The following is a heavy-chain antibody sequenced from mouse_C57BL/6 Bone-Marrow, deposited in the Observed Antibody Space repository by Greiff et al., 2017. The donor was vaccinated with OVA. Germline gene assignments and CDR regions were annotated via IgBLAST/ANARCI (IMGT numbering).Heavy chain of an antibody. CDR2: IYPRSGNT. V-gene: IGHV1-81*01. D-gene: IGHD1-1*01. CDR3: ANHYYGSSYVGYFDV. CDR1: GYTFTSYG. Sequence: VQLQQSGAELARPGASVKLSCKASGYTFTSYGISWAKQRTGQGLEWIGEIYPRSGNTYYNEKFKGKATLTADKSSSTAYMELRSLTSEDSAVYFCANHYYGSSYVGYFDVWGTGTTVTVSS. J-gene: IGHJ1*03.